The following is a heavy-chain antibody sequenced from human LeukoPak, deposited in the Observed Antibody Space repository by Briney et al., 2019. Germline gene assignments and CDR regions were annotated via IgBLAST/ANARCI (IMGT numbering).Heavy chain of an antibody. CDR1: GATFSSYA. J-gene: IGHJ4*02. D-gene: IGHD6-13*01. CDR2: IIPIFGTA. Sequence: GSSVKVSCKASGATFSSYAISWVRQAPGQGLEWMGGIIPIFGTANYAQKFQGRVTITTDESTSTAYMELSSLRSEDTAVYYCLCFGLGAHGAGTYWGQGTLVTVSS. CDR3: LCFGLGAHGAGTY. V-gene: IGHV1-69*05.